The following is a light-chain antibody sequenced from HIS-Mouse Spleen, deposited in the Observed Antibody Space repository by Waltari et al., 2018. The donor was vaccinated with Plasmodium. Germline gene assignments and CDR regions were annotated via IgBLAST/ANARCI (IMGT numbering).Light chain of an antibody. V-gene: IGLV3-1*01. CDR2: QDS. J-gene: IGLJ2*01. CDR1: KLGYKY. Sequence: SYELTQPPSVSVSPGQTAGITCSGDKLGYKYACWYQQKPGQSPVLVIYQDSKRPSGIPERFSGSNSWNTATLTISGTQAMDEADYYCQAWDSSTVVFGGGTKLTVL. CDR3: QAWDSSTVV.